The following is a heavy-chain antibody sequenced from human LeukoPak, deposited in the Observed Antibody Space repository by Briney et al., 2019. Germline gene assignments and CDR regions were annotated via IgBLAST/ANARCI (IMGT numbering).Heavy chain of an antibody. CDR3: ARDPRYCSSTSCRGDY. J-gene: IGHJ4*02. CDR1: GGSISSYY. V-gene: IGHV4-59*12. CDR2: IHYSGGIT. Sequence: SETLSLTCTVSGGSISSYYWSWIRQPPGKGLEWIGYIHYSGGITYYNPSLKSRVTISVDTSKNQFSLSLSSVTAADTAVYYCARDPRYCSSTSCRGDYWGQGTLVTVSS. D-gene: IGHD2-2*01.